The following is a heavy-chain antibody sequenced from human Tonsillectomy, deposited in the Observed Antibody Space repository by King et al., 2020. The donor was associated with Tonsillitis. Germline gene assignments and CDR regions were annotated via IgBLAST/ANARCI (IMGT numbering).Heavy chain of an antibody. V-gene: IGHV4-39*07. J-gene: IGHJ4*02. CDR1: GGSLSSSSYY. Sequence: LQLQESGPGLVKPSETLSLTCTVSGGSLSSSSYYWGWIRKPPGKGLEWIGSSYYSGSTYYNPSLKSRVTISVDTSNNQFSLKLSSVTAADPAVYYCARQPPYDSGSRWGQGTLVTVSS. D-gene: IGHD3-10*01. CDR3: ARQPPYDSGSR. CDR2: SYYSGST.